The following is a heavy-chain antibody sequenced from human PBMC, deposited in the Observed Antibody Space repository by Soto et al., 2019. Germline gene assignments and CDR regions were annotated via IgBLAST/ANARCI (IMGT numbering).Heavy chain of an antibody. D-gene: IGHD2-21*02. CDR1: GYSFTSYW. CDR2: IYPGDSDT. Sequence: PGESLKISCKGSGYSFTSYWIGWVRQMPGKGLEWMGIIYPGDSDTRYSPSFQGQVTISADKSISAAYLQWSSLKASDTAMYYCARIEGLLFGYYYHGMDVWGQGTTVTVSS. V-gene: IGHV5-51*01. J-gene: IGHJ6*02. CDR3: ARIEGLLFGYYYHGMDV.